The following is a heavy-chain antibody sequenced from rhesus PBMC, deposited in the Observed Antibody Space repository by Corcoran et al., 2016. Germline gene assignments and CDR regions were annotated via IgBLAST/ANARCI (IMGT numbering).Heavy chain of an antibody. Sequence: EVQLVESGGGLVQPGGSLRLSCTGSGFTFGSYYMYWVRQAPGKGLEWVSAFNTGGGSTWYTDSVKGLFTISKENAKNTLYLQMDSLRAEDTAVYYCARDLGYWGQGVLVTVSS. J-gene: IGHJ4*01. CDR2: FNTGGGST. V-gene: IGHV3-8*01. CDR1: GFTFGSYY. CDR3: ARDLGY.